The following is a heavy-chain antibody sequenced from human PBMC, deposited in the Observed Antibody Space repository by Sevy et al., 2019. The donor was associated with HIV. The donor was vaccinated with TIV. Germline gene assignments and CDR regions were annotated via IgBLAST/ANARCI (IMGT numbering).Heavy chain of an antibody. CDR1: GGSISSYY. Sequence: SETLSLTCTVSGGSISSYYWSWIRQPPGKGLEWIGYIYYSGSTNYNPSLKSRVTISVDTSKNQFSLKLSSVTAADTAVYYCARGGYYGSGDPGPENDYWGQGTLVTVSS. D-gene: IGHD3-10*01. CDR3: ARGGYYGSGDPGPENDY. V-gene: IGHV4-59*01. J-gene: IGHJ4*02. CDR2: IYYSGST.